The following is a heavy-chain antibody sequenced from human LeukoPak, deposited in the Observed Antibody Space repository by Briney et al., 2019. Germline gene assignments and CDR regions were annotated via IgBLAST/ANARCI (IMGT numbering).Heavy chain of an antibody. D-gene: IGHD3-10*01. J-gene: IGHJ4*02. CDR2: ISGSGGSA. CDR3: AKGGTDVLLWFGELRGAYYFDY. Sequence: QAGGSLRLSCAASGFTFSSYAMSWVRQAPGKGLEWVSAISGSGGSAYYADSVKGRFTVSRDNSKNTLSLQMNSLRAEDTAVYYCAKGGTDVLLWFGELRGAYYFDYWGQGTLVTVSS. CDR1: GFTFSSYA. V-gene: IGHV3-23*01.